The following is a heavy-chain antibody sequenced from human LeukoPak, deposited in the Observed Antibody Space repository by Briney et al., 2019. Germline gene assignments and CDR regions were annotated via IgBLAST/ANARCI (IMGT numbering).Heavy chain of an antibody. CDR1: GGTFSSYA. Sequence: ASVKVSCKASGGTFSSYAISWVRQAPGQGLEWMGGIIPIFGTANYALKFQGRVTITADESTSTAYMELSSLRSEDTAVYYCARGEGAVVISWFDPWGQGTLVTVSS. J-gene: IGHJ5*02. CDR2: IIPIFGTA. CDR3: ARGEGAVVISWFDP. V-gene: IGHV1-69*13. D-gene: IGHD3-22*01.